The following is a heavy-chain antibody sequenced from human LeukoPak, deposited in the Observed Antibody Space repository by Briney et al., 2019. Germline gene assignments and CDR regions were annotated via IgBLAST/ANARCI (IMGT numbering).Heavy chain of an antibody. CDR2: IWDGGSNE. CDR3: ARDHSGTQDY. V-gene: IGHV3-33*01. J-gene: IGHJ4*02. D-gene: IGHD1-1*01. CDR1: GVTFSNYG. Sequence: GGSLTLSCAASGVTFSNYGMHWVRQAPGKGLEWVAVIWDGGSNEYYADSVKGRFIIFRANRRNTLYLKMNSLRAEDTAVYSCARDHSGTQDYWGQGTLVTVSS.